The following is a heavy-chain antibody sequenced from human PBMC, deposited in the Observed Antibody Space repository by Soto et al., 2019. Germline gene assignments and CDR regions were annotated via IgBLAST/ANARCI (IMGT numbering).Heavy chain of an antibody. V-gene: IGHV5-51*01. CDR2: IYPGDSDT. J-gene: IGHJ4*02. CDR3: ARHDQYSGYDRHDELVDY. Sequence: GESLKISCKGSGYSFTSYWIGWVRQMPGKGLEWMGIIYPGDSDTRYSPSFQGQVTISADKSISTAYLQWSSLKASDTAMYYCARHDQYSGYDRHDELVDYWGQGTLVTVSS. CDR1: GYSFTSYW. D-gene: IGHD5-12*01.